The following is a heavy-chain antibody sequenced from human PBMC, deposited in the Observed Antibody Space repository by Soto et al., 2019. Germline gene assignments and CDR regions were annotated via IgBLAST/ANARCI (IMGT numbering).Heavy chain of an antibody. J-gene: IGHJ4*02. CDR2: TKEDGREK. Sequence: EVQLVESGGGLVQPGGSLRLSCAASGFTFSRYWMGWVRQAPGKGLEWVANTKEDGREKYYVDSVKGRFTASRDNAKNSLYLQMNSLRAEDTAVYYCVRDATRGGDFDYWGQGTLVTVSS. D-gene: IGHD3-16*01. CDR1: GFTFSRYW. V-gene: IGHV3-7*01. CDR3: VRDATRGGDFDY.